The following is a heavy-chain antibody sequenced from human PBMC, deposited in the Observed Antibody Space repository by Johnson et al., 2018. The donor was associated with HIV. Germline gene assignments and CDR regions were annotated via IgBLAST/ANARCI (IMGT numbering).Heavy chain of an antibody. CDR2: INSDGSST. CDR1: GFTFSSYW. CDR3: ARVSCSSTSCLGDGAFDI. V-gene: IGHV3-74*02. J-gene: IGHJ3*02. Sequence: VQLVESGGGVVQPGRSLRLSCAASGFTFSSYWMHWVRQAPGKGLVWVSRINSDGSSTSYADSVKGRFTISRDNAKNTLYLQMNSLRAEDTAVYYCARVSCSSTSCLGDGAFDIWGQGTMVTVSS. D-gene: IGHD2-2*01.